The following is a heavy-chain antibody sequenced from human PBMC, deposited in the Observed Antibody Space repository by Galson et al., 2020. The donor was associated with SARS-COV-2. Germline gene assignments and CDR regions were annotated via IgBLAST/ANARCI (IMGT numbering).Heavy chain of an antibody. CDR3: ARDDAVTGAFDI. V-gene: IGHV1-18*01. CDR1: GYTFTRHG. D-gene: IGHD4-4*01. J-gene: IGHJ3*02. CDR2: INPNSGNT. Sequence: ASVKVSCKASGYTFTRHGISWVRQAPGQGLEWMGWINPNSGNTNYAHNLQDRVTMTTDTSTNTAYMDLRGLRSDDTAIYYCARDDAVTGAFDIWGQWTMVTVSS.